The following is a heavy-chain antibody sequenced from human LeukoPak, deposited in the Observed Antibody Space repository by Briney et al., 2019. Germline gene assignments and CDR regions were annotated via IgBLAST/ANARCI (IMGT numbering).Heavy chain of an antibody. CDR3: VGESSGTLY. J-gene: IGHJ4*02. CDR1: GLTFSDHY. Sequence: PGGSLRLSCASSGLTFSDHYMGWVRQAPGKGLEWVGRIKNKAQSYTTEYAASVKGRFTISRDDSKNSLILQMNGLKTENTAVYSCVGESSGTLYWRQGTLVTVSS. D-gene: IGHD6-19*01. CDR2: IKNKAQSYTT. V-gene: IGHV3-72*01.